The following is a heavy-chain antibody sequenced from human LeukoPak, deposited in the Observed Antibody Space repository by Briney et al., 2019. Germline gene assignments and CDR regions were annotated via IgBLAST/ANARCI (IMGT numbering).Heavy chain of an antibody. Sequence: GGSLRLSCAASGFTFSSYGMSWVRQAPGKGLEWVSAISGSGGSTYYADSVKGRFTISRDNSKNTLYLQMNSLRAEDTAVYSCAREHPGSGSYDYWGQGTLVTVSS. CDR3: AREHPGSGSYDY. J-gene: IGHJ4*02. CDR1: GFTFSSYG. CDR2: ISGSGGST. V-gene: IGHV3-23*01. D-gene: IGHD3-10*01.